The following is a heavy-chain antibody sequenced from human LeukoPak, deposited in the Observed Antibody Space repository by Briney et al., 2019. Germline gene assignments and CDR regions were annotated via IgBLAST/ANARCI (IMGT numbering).Heavy chain of an antibody. V-gene: IGHV3-23*01. D-gene: IGHD3-9*01. CDR2: ISGSGSST. CDR3: TKGDYDISTALDY. Sequence: PGGSLRLSCAASGFTFSGYAMSWVRQAPGKGLEWVSGISGSGSSTYYADSVKGRFTISRDNSKNTLYLQMNTLRPEDTAVYYCTKGDYDISTALDYWGQGTLVTVSS. J-gene: IGHJ4*02. CDR1: GFTFSGYA.